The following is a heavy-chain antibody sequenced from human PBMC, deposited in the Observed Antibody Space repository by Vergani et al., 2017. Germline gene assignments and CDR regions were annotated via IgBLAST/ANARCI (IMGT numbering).Heavy chain of an antibody. CDR3: ARVLVVPAAIGYYYYYYYMDV. V-gene: IGHV3-23*01. D-gene: IGHD2-2*01. CDR1: GFTFSSYA. J-gene: IGHJ6*03. Sequence: EVQLLESGGGLVQPGGSLRLSCAASGFTFSSYAMSWVRQAPGKGLEWVSAISGSGGSTYYAHAVKGRFTISREKSKNTLYLQMNSLRPEDTAVYYCARVLVVPAAIGYYYYYYYMDVWGKGTTVTVSS. CDR2: ISGSGGST.